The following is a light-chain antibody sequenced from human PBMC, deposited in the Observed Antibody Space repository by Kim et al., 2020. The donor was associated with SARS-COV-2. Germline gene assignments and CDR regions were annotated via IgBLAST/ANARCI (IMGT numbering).Light chain of an antibody. J-gene: IGKJ2*01. CDR2: WAS. CDR1: QSVLYSSNNQNY. CDR3: QQYYTTPYT. Sequence: ATINCKSSQSVLYSSNNQNYLDWYQQKPGQPPKLLIYWASTREYGVPDRFSGSGSGTDFTLTISSLQAEDVAVYYCQQYYTTPYTFGQGTKLEI. V-gene: IGKV4-1*01.